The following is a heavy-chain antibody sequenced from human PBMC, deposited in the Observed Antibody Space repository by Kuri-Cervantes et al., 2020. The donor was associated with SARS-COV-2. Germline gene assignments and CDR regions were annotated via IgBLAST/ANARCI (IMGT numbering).Heavy chain of an antibody. D-gene: IGHD7-27*01. CDR1: GYTFTGYY. Sequence: ASVKVSCKASGYTFTGYYMHWVRQAPGQGLEWMGWINPNSGGTNYAQKFQGWATMTRDTSISTAYMELSRLRSDDTAVYYCARVEANWGSGAFDIWGQGTMVTVSS. V-gene: IGHV1-2*04. CDR2: INPNSGGT. J-gene: IGHJ3*02. CDR3: ARVEANWGSGAFDI.